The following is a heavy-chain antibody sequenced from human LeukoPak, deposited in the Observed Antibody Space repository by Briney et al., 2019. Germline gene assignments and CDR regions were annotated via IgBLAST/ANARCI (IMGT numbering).Heavy chain of an antibody. Sequence: GGSPRLSRAASGFTFSDYYMRWIPPAPGEGLGWVSYIRSSGSTLYNADSLKGRFTISRDNAKNTLYLHMNSLRAENTRVYICARTIRTGAAGTSWFDPWGQGTLVTVSS. CDR2: IRSSGSTL. CDR1: GFTFSDYY. J-gene: IGHJ5*02. D-gene: IGHD6-13*01. CDR3: ARTIRTGAAGTSWFDP. V-gene: IGHV3-11*01.